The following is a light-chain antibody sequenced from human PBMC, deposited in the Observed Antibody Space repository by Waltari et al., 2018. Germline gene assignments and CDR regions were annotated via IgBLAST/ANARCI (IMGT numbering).Light chain of an antibody. Sequence: QLVLTQSPSASASLGASVKLTCTLSSGHTSNVIAWLQQQPGKGPRFLMKVNSDGSHSKGDGIPDRFSGSSSGAERYLSISSRQSEDDADYYCQTGGHGTWVFGGGTKVTVL. CDR2: VNSDGSH. CDR3: QTGGHGTWV. CDR1: SGHTSNV. V-gene: IGLV4-69*01. J-gene: IGLJ3*02.